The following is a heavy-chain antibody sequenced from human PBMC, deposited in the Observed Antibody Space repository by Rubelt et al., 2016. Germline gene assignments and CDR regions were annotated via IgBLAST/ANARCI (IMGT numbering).Heavy chain of an antibody. CDR2: INAGNDNT. J-gene: IGHJ4*02. CDR1: GYTFTNYA. V-gene: IGHV1-3*01. CDR3: AREGLAVAHDY. Sequence: QVQLVQSGAEVKKPGASVKVSCKASGYTFTNYAMHWLRQAPGQRLEWTGWINAGNDNTKCSQKFQGRVTITRDTSASTAYMELSSLRSEDTAVYYCAREGLAVAHDYWGQGTLVTVSS. D-gene: IGHD6-19*01.